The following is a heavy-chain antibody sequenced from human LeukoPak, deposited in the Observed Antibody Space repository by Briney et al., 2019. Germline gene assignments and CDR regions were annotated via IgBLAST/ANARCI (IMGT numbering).Heavy chain of an antibody. CDR3: ARDIVVVVATYAFDI. CDR1: GYTFTSYA. Sequence: GASVKVSCKASGYTFTSYAMHWVRQAPGQRLEWMGWINAGNGNTKYSQKFQGRVTITRDTSASTAYMELSSLRSEDTAVYYCARDIVVVVATYAFDIWGQGTMVTVSS. V-gene: IGHV1-3*01. J-gene: IGHJ3*02. D-gene: IGHD2-15*01. CDR2: INAGNGNT.